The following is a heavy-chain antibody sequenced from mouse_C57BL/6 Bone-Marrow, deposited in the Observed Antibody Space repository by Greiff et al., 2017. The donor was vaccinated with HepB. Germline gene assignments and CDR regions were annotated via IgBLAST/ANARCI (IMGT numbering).Heavy chain of an antibody. V-gene: IGHV4-1*01. CDR1: GVDFSRYW. CDR3: ARIYYGSPWYFDV. J-gene: IGHJ1*03. D-gene: IGHD1-1*01. Sequence: AASGVDFSRYWMSWVRRAPGKGLEWIGEINPDSSTINYAPSLKDKFIISRDNAKNTLYLQMSKVRSEDTALYYCARIYYGSPWYFDVWGTGTTVTVSS. CDR2: INPDSSTI.